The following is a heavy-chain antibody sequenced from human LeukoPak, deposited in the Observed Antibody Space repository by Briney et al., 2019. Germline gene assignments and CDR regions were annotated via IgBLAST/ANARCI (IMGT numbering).Heavy chain of an antibody. V-gene: IGHV3-7*03. CDR2: IKQDGSVK. D-gene: IGHD5-12*01. CDR3: VRGGYGPDY. Sequence: GGSLRLSCAASGFTFSTYWMSWVRQAPGKGLEWVANIKQDGSVKNYVDSVKGRFTIFRDNAKNSLYLQMNSLRADDTAMYYCVRGGYGPDYWGQGTLVTVSS. CDR1: GFTFSTYW. J-gene: IGHJ4*02.